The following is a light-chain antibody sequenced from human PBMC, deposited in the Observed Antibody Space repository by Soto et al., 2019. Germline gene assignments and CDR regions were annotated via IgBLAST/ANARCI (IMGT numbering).Light chain of an antibody. J-gene: IGKJ4*01. Sequence: EIVLTQSPATLSLSPGERATLSCRASQSVSNYLAWYQQKPGQAPRLLIYDASNRPSGTPARFSGSGSGTDFTLTISSLDPEDFAVYYCQQRSNWPPVTFGGGTKVEIK. CDR2: DAS. CDR3: QQRSNWPPVT. CDR1: QSVSNY. V-gene: IGKV3-11*01.